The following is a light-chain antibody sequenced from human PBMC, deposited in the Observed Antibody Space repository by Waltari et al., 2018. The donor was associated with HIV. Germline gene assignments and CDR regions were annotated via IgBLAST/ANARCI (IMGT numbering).Light chain of an antibody. CDR3: QQYYSTPLT. CDR1: SSTIGSNA. J-gene: IGLJ2*01. CDR2: SNN. Sequence: QSVLTQPPSASGTPGQGVTISCSGSSSTIGSNAVNWYRQLPGTAPKVLIYSNNQRPSGVPDRFSGSGSGTDFTLTISSLQAEDVAVYYCQQYYSTPLTFGGGTK. V-gene: IGLV1-44*01.